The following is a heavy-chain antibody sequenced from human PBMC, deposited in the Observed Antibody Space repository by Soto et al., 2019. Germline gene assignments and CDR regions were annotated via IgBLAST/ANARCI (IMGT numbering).Heavy chain of an antibody. CDR3: ARSVSGSGWSTKTYYFDY. Sequence: PSETLSLTCAVYGGSFSGYYWSWIRQPPGKGLEWIGEINHSGSTNYNPSLKSRVTISVDTSKNQFSLKLSSVTAADTAVYYCARSVSGSGWSTKTYYFDYWGQGNLVTVS. V-gene: IGHV4-34*01. D-gene: IGHD6-19*01. J-gene: IGHJ4*02. CDR1: GGSFSGYY. CDR2: INHSGST.